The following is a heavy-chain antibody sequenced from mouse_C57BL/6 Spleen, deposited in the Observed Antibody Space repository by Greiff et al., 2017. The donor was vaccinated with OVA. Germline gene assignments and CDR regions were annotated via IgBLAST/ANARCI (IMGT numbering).Heavy chain of an antibody. J-gene: IGHJ1*03. V-gene: IGHV7-1*01. Sequence: EVMLVESGGGLVQSGRSLRLSCATSGFTFSDFYMEWVRQAPGKGLEWIAASRNKANDYTTEYSASVKGRFIVSRDTSQSILYLQMNALRAEDTAIYYCARDSDYYGSSYGYFDVWGTGTTVTVSS. CDR3: ARDSDYYGSSYGYFDV. CDR2: SRNKANDYTT. D-gene: IGHD1-1*01. CDR1: GFTFSDFY.